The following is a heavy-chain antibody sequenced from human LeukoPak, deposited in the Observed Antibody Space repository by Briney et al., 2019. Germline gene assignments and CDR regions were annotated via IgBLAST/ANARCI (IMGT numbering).Heavy chain of an antibody. CDR3: AGGRRDSGSYGSLVYYYYYYMDV. J-gene: IGHJ6*03. CDR2: IKQDGSEK. V-gene: IGHV3-7*03. CDR1: GSTFSSYW. D-gene: IGHD3-10*01. Sequence: GGSLRLSCAASGSTFSSYWMSWVRQAPGKGLEWVANIKQDGSEKYYVDSVKGRFTISRDNAKNSLYLQMNSLRAEDTAVYYCAGGRRDSGSYGSLVYYYYYYMDVWGKGTTVTVSS.